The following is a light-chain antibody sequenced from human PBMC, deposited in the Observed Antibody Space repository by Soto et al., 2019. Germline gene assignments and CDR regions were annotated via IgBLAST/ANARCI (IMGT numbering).Light chain of an antibody. CDR1: QAVSSN. J-gene: IGKJ3*01. CDR2: AAS. Sequence: EIVMTQSPATLSVSPGERATLSCRASQAVSSNLAWYQQKPGQAPRLLIYAASTRAAGIPDRFSGSGSGTGFTLTITSLQSEDFAVYYCQHYNNWLFTFGPGTKVDI. V-gene: IGKV3-15*01. CDR3: QHYNNWLFT.